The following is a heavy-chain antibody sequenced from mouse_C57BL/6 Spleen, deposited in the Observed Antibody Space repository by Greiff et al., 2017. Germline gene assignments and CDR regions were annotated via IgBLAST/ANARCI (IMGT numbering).Heavy chain of an antibody. V-gene: IGHV1-62-2*01. CDR1: GYTFTEYT. J-gene: IGHJ4*01. CDR2: FYPGSGSI. Sequence: VQLQQSGAELVKPGASVKLSCKASGYTFTEYTIHWVKQRSGQGLEWIGWFYPGSGSIKYNEKFKDKATLTADKSSSTVYMELSRLTSEDSAVYFCARHEVVTTVVAEGPYAMDYWGQGTSVTVSS. CDR3: ARHEVVTTVVAEGPYAMDY. D-gene: IGHD1-1*01.